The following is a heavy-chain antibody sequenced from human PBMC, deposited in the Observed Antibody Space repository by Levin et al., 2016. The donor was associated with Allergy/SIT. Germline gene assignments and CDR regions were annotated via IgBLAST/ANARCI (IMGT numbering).Heavy chain of an antibody. D-gene: IGHD5-24*01. CDR1: GFTFDDYA. V-gene: IGHV3-9*01. CDR2: ISWNSGSI. CDR3: AKDKVAGYNPGGFDY. J-gene: IGHJ4*02. Sequence: LRLSCAASGFTFDDYAMHWVRQAPGKGLEWVSGISWNSGSIGYADSVKGRFTISRDNAKNSLYLQMNSLRAEDTALYYCAKDKVAGYNPGGFDYWGQGTLVTVSS.